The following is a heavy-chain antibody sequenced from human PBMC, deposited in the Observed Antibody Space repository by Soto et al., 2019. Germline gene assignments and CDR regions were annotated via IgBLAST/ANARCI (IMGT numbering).Heavy chain of an antibody. CDR1: GGSIGTDY. Sequence: ETLSLTCSVSGGSIGTDYWSWIRQPPGKGLQWVGYIYYSGSTKYNPSLKSRVTISLATSKNQFSLKLNSVTAADTALYYCAREWKYFDYWGQGILVTVSS. CDR2: IYYSGST. J-gene: IGHJ4*02. D-gene: IGHD1-1*01. V-gene: IGHV4-59*01. CDR3: AREWKYFDY.